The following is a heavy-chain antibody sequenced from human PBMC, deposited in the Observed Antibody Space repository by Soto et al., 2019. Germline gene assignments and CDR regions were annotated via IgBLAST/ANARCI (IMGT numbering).Heavy chain of an antibody. CDR2: IVPMFGTA. CDR3: ARDRLEWELPVYYYYGMDV. V-gene: IGHV1-69*13. J-gene: IGHJ6*02. CDR1: GGTFANFI. Sequence: SVKVSCKASGGTFANFIMNWVRQTPGQGLEWMGGIVPMFGTATYAEKFKGRVTISATESTSTAYMELTSLRSADTAVYYCARDRLEWELPVYYYYGMDVWGQGTTVTVSS. D-gene: IGHD1-26*01.